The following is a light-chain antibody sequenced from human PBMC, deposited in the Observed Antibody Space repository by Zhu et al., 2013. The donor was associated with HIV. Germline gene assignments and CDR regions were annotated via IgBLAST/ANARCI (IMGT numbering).Light chain of an antibody. J-gene: IGLJ1*01. CDR3: AAWDDTLSAFYV. Sequence: QSVLTQPPSVSAAPGQKVTISCSGSSSNIGNNYVSWYQQLPGTAPKLLIYDNNKRPSGIPDRFSGSKSGTSASLAIRGLQSEDEADYYCAAWDDTLSAFYVFGPGTRVTVL. V-gene: IGLV1-51*01. CDR1: SSNIGNNY. CDR2: DNN.